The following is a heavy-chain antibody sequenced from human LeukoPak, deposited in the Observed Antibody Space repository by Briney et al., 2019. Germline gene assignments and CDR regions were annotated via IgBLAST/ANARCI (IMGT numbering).Heavy chain of an antibody. J-gene: IGHJ6*03. CDR3: ARGGGGRFSFYYMDV. D-gene: IGHD3-3*01. V-gene: IGHV4-38-2*02. CDR2: IYHSGST. CDR1: GYSISSGYH. Sequence: SETLSLTCTVSGYSISSGYHWGWIRQPPGKGLEWIGSIYHSGSTYYNPSLKSRVTISVDTSKNQFSLKLSSVTAADTAVYYCARGGGGRFSFYYMDVWGRGTTVTVSS.